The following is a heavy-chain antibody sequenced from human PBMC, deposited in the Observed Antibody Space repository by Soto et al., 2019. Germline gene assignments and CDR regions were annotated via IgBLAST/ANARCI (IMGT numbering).Heavy chain of an antibody. Sequence: PGGSLRLSCAASGFTFSSYAMSWVRQAPGKGLEWVSAISGSGGSTYYADSVKGRFTISRDNSKNTLYLQMNSLRAEDTAVYYCANRVVLIEDGRGILWFGELLSSGYWGQRTLVTVSS. CDR2: ISGSGGST. CDR1: GFTFSSYA. J-gene: IGHJ4*02. V-gene: IGHV3-23*01. CDR3: ANRVVLIEDGRGILWFGELLSSGY. D-gene: IGHD3-10*01.